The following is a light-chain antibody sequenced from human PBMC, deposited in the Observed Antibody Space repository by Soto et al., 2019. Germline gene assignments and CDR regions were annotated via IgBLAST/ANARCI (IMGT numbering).Light chain of an antibody. J-gene: IGKJ1*01. CDR3: QQYNSYSWT. CDR1: QTISSW. CDR2: KAS. Sequence: DIQITQSPSTLSGSVGDRVTMTCRASQTISSWLAWYQQKPGKAPKLLIYKASTLKSGVPSRFSGSGSGTEFTLTISSLQPDDFATYYCQQYNSYSWTFGQGTKVDIK. V-gene: IGKV1-5*03.